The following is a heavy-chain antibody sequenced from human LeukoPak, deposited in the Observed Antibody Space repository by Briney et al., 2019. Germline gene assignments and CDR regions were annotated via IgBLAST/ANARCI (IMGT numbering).Heavy chain of an antibody. V-gene: IGHV4-59*01. CDR1: GGSISSYY. Sequence: PSETLSLTCTVPGGSISSYYWSWIRQPPGKGLEWIGYIYYSGSTNYNPSLKSRVTISVDTSKNQFSLKLSSVTAADTAVYYCARELWENDAFDIWGQGTMVTVSS. J-gene: IGHJ3*02. CDR2: IYYSGST. D-gene: IGHD3-10*01. CDR3: ARELWENDAFDI.